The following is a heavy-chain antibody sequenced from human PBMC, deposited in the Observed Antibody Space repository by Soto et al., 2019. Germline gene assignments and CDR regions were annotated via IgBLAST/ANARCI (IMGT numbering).Heavy chain of an antibody. CDR2: IYPGDSDT. Sequence: GESLKISCMGSGYKVSTWHNFTSYWIAWVRQMPGEGLEWMGIIYPGDSDTRYSPSFQGQVTISADKSINSVYLQWSSLKASDTATYYCSRDCLSSSSSFDYWGQGTLVTVSS. D-gene: IGHD6-6*01. V-gene: IGHV5-51*01. CDR3: SRDCLSSSSSFDY. CDR1: GYKVSTWHNFTSYW. J-gene: IGHJ4*02.